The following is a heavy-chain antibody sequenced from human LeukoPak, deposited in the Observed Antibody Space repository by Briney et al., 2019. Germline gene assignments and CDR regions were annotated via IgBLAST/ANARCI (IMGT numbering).Heavy chain of an antibody. CDR3: AHPLRGSGSYDDAFDI. Sequence: SGPTLVKPTQTLTLTCTFSGFSLSTSGVGVGWIRQPPGKALEWLALIYWDDDKRYSPSLKSRLTITKHTSKNQVVLTMTNMDPVDTATYYCAHPLRGSGSYDDAFDIWGQGTMVTVSS. V-gene: IGHV2-5*02. D-gene: IGHD3-10*01. J-gene: IGHJ3*02. CDR1: GFSLSTSGVG. CDR2: IYWDDDK.